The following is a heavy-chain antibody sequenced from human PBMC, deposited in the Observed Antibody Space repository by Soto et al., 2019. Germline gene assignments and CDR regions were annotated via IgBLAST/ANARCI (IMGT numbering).Heavy chain of an antibody. CDR1: GYTFTSYH. Sequence: ASVKVSCKASGYTFTSYHMNWVRQAPGQGLEWMGIINPSDGNTSYAQKLQGRVTMTRDTSTSTVFMELSSLRSEDTAVYYCASDRRMVVVPAAIARYFYGIGVWGQGTTVTGS. CDR3: ASDRRMVVVPAAIARYFYGIGV. CDR2: INPSDGNT. D-gene: IGHD2-2*01. J-gene: IGHJ6*02. V-gene: IGHV1-46*01.